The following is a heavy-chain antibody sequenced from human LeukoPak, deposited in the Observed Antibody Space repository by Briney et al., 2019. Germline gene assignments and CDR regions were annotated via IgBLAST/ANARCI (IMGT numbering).Heavy chain of an antibody. CDR2: ISAYNGNT. D-gene: IGHD2-2*01. CDR3: ARQEYCSSTSCCGRGMDV. J-gene: IGHJ6*02. Sequence: ASVKVSCKASGYTFTSYGISWVRQAPGQGLEWMGWISAYNGNTNYAQKLQGRVTMTTDTSTSTAYMELRSLRSDDTAVYYCARQEYCSSTSCCGRGMDVWGQGTTVTVSS. V-gene: IGHV1-18*01. CDR1: GYTFTSYG.